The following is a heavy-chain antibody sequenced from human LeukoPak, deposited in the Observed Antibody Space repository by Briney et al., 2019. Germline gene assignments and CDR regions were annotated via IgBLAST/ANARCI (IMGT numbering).Heavy chain of an antibody. V-gene: IGHV5-51*01. D-gene: IGHD3-10*01. CDR1: GYRFTTYW. J-gene: IGHJ5*02. CDR3: VRQRGSSGTINHFDP. CDR2: IYPDDSDS. Sequence: GEALQISFETSGYRFTTYWIGWGRQLAGRGVGWGGAIYPDDSDSRDSPSFQGQVVISADRSIITAYLQWNSLKTSDTAMYYCVRQRGSSGTINHFDPWGQGTLVTVSS.